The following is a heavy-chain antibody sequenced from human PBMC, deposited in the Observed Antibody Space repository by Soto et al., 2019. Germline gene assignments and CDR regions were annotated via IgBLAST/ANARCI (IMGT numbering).Heavy chain of an antibody. J-gene: IGHJ4*02. CDR2: INSDGSST. Sequence: GGSLKLSCAASGFTLRSYWMHWVRQVPGKGLVWVSRINSDGSSTSYADSVKGRFTISRDNAKNTLYLQMNSLRAEDTAVYYCARPRYDSSGTPFDYWGQGTLVTVSS. CDR1: GFTLRSYW. V-gene: IGHV3-74*01. CDR3: ARPRYDSSGTPFDY. D-gene: IGHD3-22*01.